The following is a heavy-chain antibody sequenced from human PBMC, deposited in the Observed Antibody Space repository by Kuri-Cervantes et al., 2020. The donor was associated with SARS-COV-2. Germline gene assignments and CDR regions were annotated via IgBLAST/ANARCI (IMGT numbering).Heavy chain of an antibody. CDR2: IKSKTDGGTT. CDR1: GFTFSNAW. CDR3: TTDPGGSYAYYYYYMDV. Sequence: GESLKISCAASGFTFSNAWMSWVRQAPGKGLEWVGRIKSKTDGGTTDYAAPVKGRFTISGDDSKNTLYLQMNSLKTEDTAVYYCTTDPGGSYAYYYYYMDVWGKGTTVTVSS. D-gene: IGHD1-26*01. V-gene: IGHV3-15*01. J-gene: IGHJ6*03.